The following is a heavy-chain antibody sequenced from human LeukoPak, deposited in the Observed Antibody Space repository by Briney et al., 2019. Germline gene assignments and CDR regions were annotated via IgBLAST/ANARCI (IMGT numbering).Heavy chain of an antibody. CDR2: INWNGGST. CDR1: GFTFDDYG. D-gene: IGHD2-2*01. V-gene: IGHV3-20*04. CDR3: ARVGLYCSSTSCYVKYYYYYYMDV. J-gene: IGHJ6*03. Sequence: GGSLRLSCAASGFTFDDYGLSWVRQAPGKGLEWVSGINWNGGSTGYADSVKGRFTISRDNAKNSLYLKMNSLRAEDTALYYCARVGLYCSSTSCYVKYYYYYYMDVWGKGTTVTVSS.